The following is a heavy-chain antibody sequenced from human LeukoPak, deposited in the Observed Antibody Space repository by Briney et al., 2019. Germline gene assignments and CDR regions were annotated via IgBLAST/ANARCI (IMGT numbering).Heavy chain of an antibody. J-gene: IGHJ4*02. CDR2: ISGSGGST. CDR1: GFTFSSYA. D-gene: IGHD3-10*01. Sequence: GGSLRLSCAASGFTFSSYAMSWVRQAPGKGLEWVSAISGSGGSTYYADSVKGRFTISRDNSKNTLYLQMNSLRAEDTAVYYCAKGRDYYGSGSYYSCDYWGQGTLVTVSS. CDR3: AKGRDYYGSGSYYSCDY. V-gene: IGHV3-23*01.